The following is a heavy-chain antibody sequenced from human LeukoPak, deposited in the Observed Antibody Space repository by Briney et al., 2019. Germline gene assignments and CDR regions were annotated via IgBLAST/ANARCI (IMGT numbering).Heavy chain of an antibody. CDR1: GFTFSSYA. J-gene: IGHJ4*02. V-gene: IGHV3-23*01. D-gene: IGHD2-2*03. Sequence: PGGSPRLSCAASGFTFSSYAMSWVRQAPGKGLEWVSGISGSGPYTFYTDSVKGRFTISRDSSKNTLYLQMNSLRAEDTALYYCAKHGYCSGISCFFDFWGQRTLVTVSS. CDR2: ISGSGPYT. CDR3: AKHGYCSGISCFFDF.